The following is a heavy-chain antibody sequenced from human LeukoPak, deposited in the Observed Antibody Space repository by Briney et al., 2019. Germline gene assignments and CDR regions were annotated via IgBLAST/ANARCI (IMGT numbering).Heavy chain of an antibody. CDR2: IWYDGSNK. D-gene: IGHD2-2*01. J-gene: IGHJ6*02. Sequence: GGSLRLSCAASGFTFSSYGMHWVRQAPGKGLEWVAVIWYDGSNKYYADSVKGRFTISRDNSKNTLYLQMNSLRAEDTAVYYCARDQVPAAIVLYYYGMDVWGQGTTVTVSS. V-gene: IGHV3-33*01. CDR3: ARDQVPAAIVLYYYGMDV. CDR1: GFTFSSYG.